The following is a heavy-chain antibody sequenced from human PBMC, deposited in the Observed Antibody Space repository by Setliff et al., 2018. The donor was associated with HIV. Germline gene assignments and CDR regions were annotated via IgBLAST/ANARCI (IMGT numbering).Heavy chain of an antibody. J-gene: IGHJ4*02. Sequence: SETLSLTCTVSGGSISSGSYYWSWIRQPAGKGLEWIGRIHTSGNTNYNPSLKSRVTISIDTSKNQFSLKLNAVTAADTAVYYCARRPPLTTGREYYFDFWGQGTLVTVSS. V-gene: IGHV4-61*02. D-gene: IGHD1-1*01. CDR3: ARRPPLTTGREYYFDF. CDR1: GGSISSGSYY. CDR2: IHTSGNT.